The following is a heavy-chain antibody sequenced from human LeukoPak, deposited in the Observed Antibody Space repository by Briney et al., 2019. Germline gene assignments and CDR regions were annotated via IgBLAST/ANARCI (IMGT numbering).Heavy chain of an antibody. J-gene: IGHJ4*02. V-gene: IGHV3-48*02. Sequence: GGSLRLSCVVSGFTFSSYSMNWVRQAPGKGLEWVSFITSSSVNIYYADSVEGRFTISRDNAQNSLYLHMRGLRDEDTAVYYCARGDGFHYFDYWGQGVLVTVSS. D-gene: IGHD5-24*01. CDR3: ARGDGFHYFDY. CDR1: GFTFSSYS. CDR2: ITSSSVNI.